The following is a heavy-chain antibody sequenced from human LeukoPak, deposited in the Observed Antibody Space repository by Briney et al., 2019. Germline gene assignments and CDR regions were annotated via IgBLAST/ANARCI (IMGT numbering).Heavy chain of an antibody. CDR1: GFTFSSYW. D-gene: IGHD2-15*01. CDR3: ARPKAQYCSGGSCYWFDP. Sequence: GGSLRLSCAASGFTFSSYWMSWVRQAPGKGLEWVANIKQDGSEKYYVDSVKGRFTISRDNAKNSLYLQMSSLRAEDTAVYYCARPKAQYCSGGSCYWFDPWGQGTLVTVSS. CDR2: IKQDGSEK. V-gene: IGHV3-7*01. J-gene: IGHJ5*02.